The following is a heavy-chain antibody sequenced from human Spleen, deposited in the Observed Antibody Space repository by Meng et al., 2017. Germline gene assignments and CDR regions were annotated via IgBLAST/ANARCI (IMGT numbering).Heavy chain of an antibody. V-gene: IGHV4-4*02. Sequence: QVPLQESGPGLVKPSGTLFLTCAVSGGSISSSNWWTWVRLPPGKGLEWIGEIYPSGSTNYNPSLKSRVTISVDKSKNQFSLKLSSVTAADTAVYYCAKVHSNSPYFDYWGQGTLVTVSS. CDR3: AKVHSNSPYFDY. CDR2: IYPSGST. D-gene: IGHD6-6*01. CDR1: GGSISSSNW. J-gene: IGHJ4*02.